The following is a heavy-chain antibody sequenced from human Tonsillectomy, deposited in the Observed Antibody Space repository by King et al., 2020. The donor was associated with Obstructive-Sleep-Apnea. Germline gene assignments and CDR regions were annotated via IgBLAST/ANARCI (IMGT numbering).Heavy chain of an antibody. CDR2: ISWNGGTI. V-gene: IGHV3-9*01. J-gene: IGHJ3*02. CDR1: GFTFDDYA. CDR3: AKGRAIWDRSGYYGAFDI. D-gene: IGHD3-22*01. Sequence: VQLVESGGGLVQPGRSLRLSCAASGFTFDDYAMHWVRQAPGKGLEWVSGISWNGGTIGYADSVKGRFTISRDNAKNSLYLQVNSLRPDDTALYYCAKGRAIWDRSGYYGAFDIWGQGTMVTVSS.